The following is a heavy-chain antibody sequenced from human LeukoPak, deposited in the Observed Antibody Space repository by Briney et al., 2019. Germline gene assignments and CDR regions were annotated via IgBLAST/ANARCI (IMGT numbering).Heavy chain of an antibody. V-gene: IGHV3-23*01. J-gene: IGHJ6*04. CDR1: GFTFSNYA. Sequence: GGSLRLFCAASGFTFSNYAMNWVRQVPGKGLEWVSGITAYDGNTFYADSVKGRFTISRDNSKNTVNLLMNSLRAEDTAVYHCAKGHGSGSWLVDVWGKGTTVTVSS. CDR2: ITAYDGNT. CDR3: AKGHGSGSWLVDV. D-gene: IGHD3-10*01.